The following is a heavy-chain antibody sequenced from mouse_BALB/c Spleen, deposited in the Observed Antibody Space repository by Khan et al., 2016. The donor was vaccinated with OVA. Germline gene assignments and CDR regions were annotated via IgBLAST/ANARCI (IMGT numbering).Heavy chain of an antibody. CDR3: ARKNGSDFDY. CDR2: INPHIGET. V-gene: IGHV1-20*02. CDR1: GYSFTGYF. D-gene: IGHD1-1*01. J-gene: IGHJ2*01. Sequence: VQLKQSGPELVKPGASVKISCKASGYSFTGYFMNWVMQSHGKRLEWIGRINPHIGETFYNQKFTDKATLTVDESSTTAHMEIRSLASEDSAVYYCARKNGSDFDYWGQGTTLTVSS.